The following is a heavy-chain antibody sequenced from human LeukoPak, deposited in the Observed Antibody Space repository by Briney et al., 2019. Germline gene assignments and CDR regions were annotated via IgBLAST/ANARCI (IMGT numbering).Heavy chain of an antibody. J-gene: IGHJ3*02. V-gene: IGHV4-39*01. CDR3: ARGPYSYDSSGAFDI. CDR1: GGSTSSSSYY. D-gene: IGHD3-22*01. CDR2: IYYSGST. Sequence: LETLSLTCTVSGGSTSSSSYYWGWIRQPPGKGLEWIGTIYYSGSTYYNPSLKSRVTISVDTSKNQFSLKLSSVTAADTAVYFCARGPYSYDSSGAFDIWGQGTMVTVSS.